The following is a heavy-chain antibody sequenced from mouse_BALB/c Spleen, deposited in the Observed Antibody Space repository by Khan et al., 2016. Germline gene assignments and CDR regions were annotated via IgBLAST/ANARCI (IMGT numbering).Heavy chain of an antibody. D-gene: IGHD1-1*01. CDR3: ARWGVVYGMDY. J-gene: IGHJ4*01. CDR2: ILPGSHSI. V-gene: IGHV1-9*01. CDR1: GYTFRSYW. Sequence: QVQLKQSGAELMKPGASVKISCKITGYTFRSYWIEWVKQRPGHGLEWVGEILPGSHSINYNEKFKGKATFTVDTSSNTAYMQLSSLTSDDSAVYFCARWGVVYGMDYWGQGTSVTVSS.